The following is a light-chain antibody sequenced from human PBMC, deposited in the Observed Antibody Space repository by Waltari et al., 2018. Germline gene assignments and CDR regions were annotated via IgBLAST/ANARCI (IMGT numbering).Light chain of an antibody. CDR3: QSADSTGTSVL. CDR1: ALETKY. J-gene: IGLJ2*01. Sequence: SYELIQPPSVSVSPGPMARSTCSGAALETKYAFSYRQKPGQAPLLLMYNFNERPSGIPGRFSGSVSGTTATLTISRVQAEDEADYYCQSADSTGTSVLFGGGTKLTVL. CDR2: NFN. V-gene: IGLV3-25*03.